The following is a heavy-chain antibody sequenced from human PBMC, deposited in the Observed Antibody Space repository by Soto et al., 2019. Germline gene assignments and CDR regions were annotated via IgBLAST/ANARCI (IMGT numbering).Heavy chain of an antibody. V-gene: IGHV3-64*01. J-gene: IGHJ4*02. CDR3: ARDTISGSYCFDY. CDR1: GFTFSRYS. Sequence: GGSLRLSCAASGFTFSRYSMNWVRQAPGKGLEYVSAISSNGGSTYYANSVKGRFTISRDNSKNTLYLQMGSLRAADMAVYYCARDTISGSYCFDYWGQGTLVTVS. D-gene: IGHD1-26*01. CDR2: ISSNGGST.